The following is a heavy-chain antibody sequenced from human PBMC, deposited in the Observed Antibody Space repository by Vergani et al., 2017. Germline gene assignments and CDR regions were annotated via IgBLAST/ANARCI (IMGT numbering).Heavy chain of an antibody. V-gene: IGHV4-31*03. CDR2: IYSTGST. CDR3: ARMGGYDEGDAFRIGYFDS. Sequence: QVQLQESGPGLVKPSQTLSLTCSVSGDSISSGVYYWNWIRQHPGKGLEWLGYIYSTGSTHHNPSLRRRINMSVDTSKNQFSLKLNSVTAAYTAMYYCARMGGYDEGDAFRIGYFDSWGPGILVTVSS. J-gene: IGHJ4*02. CDR1: GDSISSGVYY. D-gene: IGHD3-22*01.